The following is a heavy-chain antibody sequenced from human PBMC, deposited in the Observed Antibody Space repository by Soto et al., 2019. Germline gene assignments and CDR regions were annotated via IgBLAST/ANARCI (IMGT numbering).Heavy chain of an antibody. CDR3: ARGMEGYDFWSGYYTYDY. CDR1: GYTFNSYD. V-gene: IGHV1-8*01. J-gene: IGHJ4*02. D-gene: IGHD3-3*01. Sequence: SVKVSCKASGYTFNSYDINWVRQATGQGLEWMGWMNPNSGNTGYAQKFQGRVTMTRNTSISTAYMELSSLRSEDTAVYYCARGMEGYDFWSGYYTYDYWGQGTLVTVSS. CDR2: MNPNSGNT.